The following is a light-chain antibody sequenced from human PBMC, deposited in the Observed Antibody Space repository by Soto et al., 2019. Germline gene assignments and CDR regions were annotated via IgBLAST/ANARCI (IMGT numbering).Light chain of an antibody. CDR3: QQSFSSPPWT. V-gene: IGKV1-39*01. CDR1: QGISSY. Sequence: IQLAQSPSSLSASVGDRVAITCRASQGISSYLAWYQQKPGQAPRLLIYGASTRATGIPARFSGSGSGTDFTLTISSLQPEDFATYYCQQSFSSPPWTFGQGTKVDIK. J-gene: IGKJ1*01. CDR2: GAS.